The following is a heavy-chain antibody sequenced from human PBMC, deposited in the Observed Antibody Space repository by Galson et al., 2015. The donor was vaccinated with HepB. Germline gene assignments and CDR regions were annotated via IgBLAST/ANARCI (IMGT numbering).Heavy chain of an antibody. V-gene: IGHV1-58*01. D-gene: IGHD6-13*01. Sequence: SVKVSCKASGFTFTSSAVQWVRQARGQRLEWIGWIVVGSGNTNYAQKFQERVTITRDMSTSTAYMELSSLRSEDTAVYYCAAPSPTYSSSWFDAFDIWGQGTMVTVSS. CDR2: IVVGSGNT. CDR1: GFTFTSSA. J-gene: IGHJ3*02. CDR3: AAPSPTYSSSWFDAFDI.